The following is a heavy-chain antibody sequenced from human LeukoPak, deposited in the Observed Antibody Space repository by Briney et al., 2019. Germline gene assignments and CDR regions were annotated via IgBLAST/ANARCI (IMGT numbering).Heavy chain of an antibody. CDR1: GFTFSSYG. D-gene: IGHD2-2*01. CDR2: IRYDGSNK. CDR3: AKNGPYCSSTSCPPAFDY. Sequence: PGGSLRLSCTAPGFTFSSYGMHWVRQAPGKGLEWVAFIRYDGSNKYYADSVKGRFTISRDNSKNTLYLQMNSLRAEDTAVYYCAKNGPYCSSTSCPPAFDYWGQGTLVTVSS. J-gene: IGHJ4*02. V-gene: IGHV3-30*02.